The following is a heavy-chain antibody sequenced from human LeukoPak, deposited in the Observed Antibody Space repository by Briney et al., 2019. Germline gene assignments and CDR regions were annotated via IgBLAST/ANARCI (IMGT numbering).Heavy chain of an antibody. Sequence: PGGSLRLSCAASGFTFSSYSMNWVRQAPGKGLEWVSSISSSSSYIYYADSVKGRFTISRDNAENTLYLQTNSLRVEDTAVYYCVRSAFHAGSGNYYDYWGQGTLVTVSS. CDR2: ISSSSSYI. J-gene: IGHJ4*02. CDR3: VRSAFHAGSGNYYDY. V-gene: IGHV3-21*01. D-gene: IGHD3-22*01. CDR1: GFTFSSYS.